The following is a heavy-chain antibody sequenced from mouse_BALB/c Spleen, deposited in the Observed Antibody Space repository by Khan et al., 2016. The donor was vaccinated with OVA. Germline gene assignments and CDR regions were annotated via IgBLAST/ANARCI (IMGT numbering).Heavy chain of an antibody. CDR1: GFSLTGYG. J-gene: IGHJ4*01. CDR3: ARAEYGNYREAMDY. Sequence: QVQLKESGPGLVAPSQSLSITCTVSGFSLTGYGVNWVRQPPGKGLEWLGMIWGDGSTDYNSALKSRLSISKDNSKSQVFLKMNSLQTDDTARYYCARAEYGNYREAMDYWGQGTSVTVSS. V-gene: IGHV2-6-7*01. D-gene: IGHD2-1*01. CDR2: IWGDGST.